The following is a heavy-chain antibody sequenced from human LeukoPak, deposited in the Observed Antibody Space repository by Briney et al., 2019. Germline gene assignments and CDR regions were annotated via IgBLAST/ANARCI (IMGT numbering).Heavy chain of an antibody. D-gene: IGHD2-15*01. V-gene: IGHV5-51*01. J-gene: IGHJ5*02. Sequence: GESLKISCKGSGYSFTSYWIGWVRQMPGKGLEWMGIIYPGDSDTRYSPSFQGQVTISADKSISTAYLQWSSLKASDTAMYYCARLRPPAGSRGRFDPWGQGTLVTVSS. CDR2: IYPGDSDT. CDR1: GYSFTSYW. CDR3: ARLRPPAGSRGRFDP.